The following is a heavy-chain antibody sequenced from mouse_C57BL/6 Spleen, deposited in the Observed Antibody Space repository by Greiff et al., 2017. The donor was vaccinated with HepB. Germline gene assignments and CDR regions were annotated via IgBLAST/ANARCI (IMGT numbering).Heavy chain of an antibody. D-gene: IGHD2-4*01. J-gene: IGHJ1*03. Sequence: EVQVVESGGGLVQPKGSLKLSCAASGFSFNTYAMNWVRQAPGKGLEWVARIRSKSNNYATYYADSVKDRFTISRDDSESMLYLQMNNLKTENTAMYYCVRNDYGDWYFDVWGTGTTVTVSS. V-gene: IGHV10-1*01. CDR1: GFSFNTYA. CDR3: VRNDYGDWYFDV. CDR2: IRSKSNNYAT.